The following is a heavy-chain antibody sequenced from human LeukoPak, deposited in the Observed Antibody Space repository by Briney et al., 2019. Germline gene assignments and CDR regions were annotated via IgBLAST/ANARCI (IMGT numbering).Heavy chain of an antibody. CDR3: ARVAIPIFGVVIEYYYYYMDV. Sequence: GGSLRLSCAASGFTFSSYWMSWVRQAPGKGLEWVANIKQDGSEKYYVDSVKGRFTISRDNAKNSLYLQMNSLRAEDTAVYYCARVAIPIFGVVIEYYYYYMDVWGKGTTVTVSS. D-gene: IGHD3-3*01. CDR2: IKQDGSEK. J-gene: IGHJ6*03. CDR1: GFTFSSYW. V-gene: IGHV3-7*01.